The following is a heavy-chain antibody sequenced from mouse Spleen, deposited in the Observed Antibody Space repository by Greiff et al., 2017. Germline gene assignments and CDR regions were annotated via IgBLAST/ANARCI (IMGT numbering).Heavy chain of an antibody. J-gene: IGHJ2*01. CDR3: ARGYYGSSFFDY. Sequence: VQLQESGAELVRPGVSVKISCKGSGYTFTDYAMHWVKQSHAKSLEWIGVISTYYGDASYNQKFKGKATMTVDKSSSTAYMELARLTSEDSAIYYCARGYYGSSFFDYWGQGTTLTVSS. V-gene: IGHV1S137*01. CDR1: GYTFTDYA. CDR2: ISTYYGDA. D-gene: IGHD1-1*01.